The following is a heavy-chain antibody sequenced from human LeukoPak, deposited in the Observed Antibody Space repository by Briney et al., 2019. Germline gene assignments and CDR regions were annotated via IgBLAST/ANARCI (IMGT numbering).Heavy chain of an antibody. CDR2: IIPIFGTV. V-gene: IGHV1-69*06. D-gene: IGHD2-2*01. CDR3: AGSSTSPDDWFDP. Sequence: SVKVSCKASGGTFSSYAISWVRQAPGQGLEWMGGIIPIFGTVDYAQTFQGRVTITADKSTSTAYTELSSLRSEDTAVYYCAGSSTSPDDWFDPWGQGTLVTVSS. CDR1: GGTFSSYA. J-gene: IGHJ5*02.